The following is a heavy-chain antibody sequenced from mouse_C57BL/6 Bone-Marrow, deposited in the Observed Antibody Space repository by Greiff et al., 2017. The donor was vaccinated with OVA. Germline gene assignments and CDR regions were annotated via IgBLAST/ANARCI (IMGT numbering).Heavy chain of an antibody. CDR1: GFTFSDYG. CDR2: ISSGSSTI. CDR3: ARIYYGNYLDY. Sequence: EVKLVESGGGLVKPGGSLKLSCAASGFTFSDYGMHWVRQAPEKGLEWVAYISSGSSTIYYADTVKGRFTISRDNAKNTLFLQMTSLRSEDTAIYYCARIYYGNYLDYWGQGTTLTVSS. D-gene: IGHD2-1*01. V-gene: IGHV5-17*01. J-gene: IGHJ2*01.